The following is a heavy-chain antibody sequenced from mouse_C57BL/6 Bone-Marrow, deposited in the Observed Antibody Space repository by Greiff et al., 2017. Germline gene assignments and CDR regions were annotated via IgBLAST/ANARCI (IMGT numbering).Heavy chain of an antibody. CDR3: ARYYYGTPFAY. Sequence: DVQLQESGPELVKPGASVKISCKASGYSFTGYYMNWVKQSPEKSLEWIGEINPSTGGTTYNQKFKAKATLTVDKSSSTAYMQLKSLTSEDAAVYYCARYYYGTPFAYWGQGTLVTVSA. V-gene: IGHV1-42*01. J-gene: IGHJ3*01. D-gene: IGHD1-1*01. CDR2: INPSTGGT. CDR1: GYSFTGYY.